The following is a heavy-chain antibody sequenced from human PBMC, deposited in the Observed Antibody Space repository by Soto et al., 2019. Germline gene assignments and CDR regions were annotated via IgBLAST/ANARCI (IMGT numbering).Heavy chain of an antibody. CDR1: GGTFSSYT. D-gene: IGHD1-26*01. Sequence: ASVKVSCKASGGTFSSYTISWVRQAPGQGLEWMGRIIPILGIANYAQKFQGRVTITADKSTSTAYMELSSLRSEDTAVYYCAREGVELDHYYYYGMDVWGQGTTVTVSS. V-gene: IGHV1-69*04. CDR2: IIPILGIA. CDR3: AREGVELDHYYYYGMDV. J-gene: IGHJ6*02.